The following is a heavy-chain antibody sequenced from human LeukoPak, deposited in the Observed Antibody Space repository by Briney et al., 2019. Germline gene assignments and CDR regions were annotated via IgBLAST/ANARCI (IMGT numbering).Heavy chain of an antibody. CDR3: AREELRLGDY. D-gene: IGHD1-7*01. CDR2: TYYRSKWFN. J-gene: IGHJ4*02. V-gene: IGHV6-1*01. CDR1: GDSVSSNSAA. Sequence: SQTLSLTCAISGDSVSSNSAAWAWIRQSPSRGLEWLGRTYYRSKWFNEYALSVRSRITINSDTSTNQFSLHLDSVTPEDTAVYYCAREELRLGDYWGQGTLVTVSS.